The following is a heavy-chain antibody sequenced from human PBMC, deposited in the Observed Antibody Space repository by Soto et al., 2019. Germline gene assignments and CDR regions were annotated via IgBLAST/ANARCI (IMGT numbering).Heavy chain of an antibody. CDR2: IIPIFGTA. Sequence: QVQLVQSGAEVKKPGSSVKVSCKASGGTFSSYAISWVRQAPGQGLEWMGGIIPIFGTANYAQKFQGRVTIPAGEATSTAYRELSSLGAEETAVYYCAGGGGDYVWGSYRHTTLDYWGQGTLVTVSS. J-gene: IGHJ4*02. CDR3: AGGGGDYVWGSYRHTTLDY. CDR1: GGTFSSYA. D-gene: IGHD3-16*02. V-gene: IGHV1-69*01.